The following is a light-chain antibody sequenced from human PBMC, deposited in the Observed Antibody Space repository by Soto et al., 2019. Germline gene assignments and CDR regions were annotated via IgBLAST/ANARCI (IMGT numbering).Light chain of an antibody. CDR2: ENN. CDR1: SSNIGSDY. CDR3: AAWDKSLSGGV. V-gene: IGLV1-51*02. J-gene: IGLJ2*01. Sequence: QSVLTQPPSVSAAPGQSVTISCSGSSSNIGSDYVSWYQQLPRTAPKLLIYENNKRPSGIPDRFSGSKSGTSATLGITGLQTGDEADYYCAAWDKSLSGGVFGGGTKLTVL.